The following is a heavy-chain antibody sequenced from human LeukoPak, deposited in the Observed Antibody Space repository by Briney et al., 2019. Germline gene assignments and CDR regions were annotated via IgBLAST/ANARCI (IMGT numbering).Heavy chain of an antibody. D-gene: IGHD2-8*01. V-gene: IGHV3-33*01. CDR3: ARDPTYCTNGVCYLFDY. CDR1: GFTFSSYG. Sequence: PGGSLRLSCAASGFTFSSYGMHWVRQAPGKGLEWVAVIWYDGSNKYYADSVKGRFTISRDNSKNTLYLQMNSLRAEDTAVCYCARDPTYCTNGVCYLFDYWGQGTLVTVSS. J-gene: IGHJ4*02. CDR2: IWYDGSNK.